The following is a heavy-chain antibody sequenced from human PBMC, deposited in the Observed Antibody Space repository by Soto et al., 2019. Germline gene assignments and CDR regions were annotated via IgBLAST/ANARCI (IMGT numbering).Heavy chain of an antibody. J-gene: IGHJ4*02. V-gene: IGHV4-31*03. CDR1: GGSISSGGYY. CDR3: ARVAPMDPVFDY. Sequence: QVQLQESGPGLVKPSQTLSLTCTFSGGSISSGGYYWSWIRQHPGKGLEWIGYINYSESTYYNPAHKSRVTISVDTSKNKFSLKVRSVTGADTAVYYCARVAPMDPVFDYWGQGTLVTVSS. CDR2: INYSEST. D-gene: IGHD2-2*01.